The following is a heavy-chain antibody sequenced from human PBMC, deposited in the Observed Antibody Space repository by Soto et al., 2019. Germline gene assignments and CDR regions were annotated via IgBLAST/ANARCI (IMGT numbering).Heavy chain of an antibody. J-gene: IGHJ4*02. CDR2: IIPILGIA. V-gene: IGHV1-69*08. CDR1: GGTFSSYT. CDR3: AREGQLVPQFDY. D-gene: IGHD6-6*01. Sequence: QVQLVQSGAEVKKPGSSVKVSCKASGGTFSSYTISWVRQAPGQGLEWMGRIIPILGIANYAQKFLGRVTITADKSTSTAYMELSSLRSEDTAVYYCAREGQLVPQFDYWGQGTLVTVSS.